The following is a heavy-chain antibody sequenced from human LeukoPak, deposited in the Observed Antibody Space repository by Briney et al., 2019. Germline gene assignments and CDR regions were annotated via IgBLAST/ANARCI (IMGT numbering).Heavy chain of an antibody. CDR3: ARVAVGATFGSDY. Sequence: GGSLRLSCAASGFTFSSYEMNWVRRAPGKGLEWVSYISSSGSTIYYADSVKGRFTISRDNAKNSLYLQMNSLRAEDTAVYYCARVAVGATFGSDYWGQGTLVTVSS. J-gene: IGHJ4*02. D-gene: IGHD1-26*01. CDR1: GFTFSSYE. V-gene: IGHV3-48*03. CDR2: ISSSGSTI.